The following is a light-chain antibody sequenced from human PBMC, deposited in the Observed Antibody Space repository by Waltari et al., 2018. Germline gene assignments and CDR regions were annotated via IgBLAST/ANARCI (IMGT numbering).Light chain of an antibody. J-gene: IGLJ2*01. CDR3: NSYTSSSSL. V-gene: IGLV2-14*03. Sequence: QSALTQPASVSGSPGQAITISCTGTNSSVGGYVYVSWYQQHPGKAPKLIIYDVSNRPSGVSSRFSGSKFGNTASLTISGLQADDEADYYCNSYTSSSSLFGGGTRLTVL. CDR1: NSSVGGYVY. CDR2: DVS.